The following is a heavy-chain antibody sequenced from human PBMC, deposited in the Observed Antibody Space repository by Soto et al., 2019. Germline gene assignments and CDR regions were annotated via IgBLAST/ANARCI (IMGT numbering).Heavy chain of an antibody. J-gene: IGHJ6*02. D-gene: IGHD6-13*01. V-gene: IGHV1-46*01. CDR3: KVGEVRQQLVLYSYYGMDV. CDR2: INPSGGST. Sequence: QVQLVQSGAEVKKPGASVKVSCKASGYTFTSYYMHWVRQAPGQGLEWMGIINPSGGSTSYAQKFQGRVTMTRDTSTSTVYMELSSLRSEDTAVYYCKVGEVRQQLVLYSYYGMDVWGQGTTVTVSS. CDR1: GYTFTSYY.